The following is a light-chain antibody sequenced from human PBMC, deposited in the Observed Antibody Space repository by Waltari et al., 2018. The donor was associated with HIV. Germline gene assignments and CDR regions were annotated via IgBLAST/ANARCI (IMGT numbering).Light chain of an antibody. CDR1: NLGDRS. Sequence: SYELTQPPSVSVSPGQTASITCSGDNLGDRSACWHQQQPAQSPVLVINQDSERPSGIRERFSSFNSWNTVTMTISETQDMDEAYYYCQACGRSTVVFGGGTKLTVL. J-gene: IGLJ2*01. V-gene: IGLV3-1*01. CDR2: QDS. CDR3: QACGRSTVV.